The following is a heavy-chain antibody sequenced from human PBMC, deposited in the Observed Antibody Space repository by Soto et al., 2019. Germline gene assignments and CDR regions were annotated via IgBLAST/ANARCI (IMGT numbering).Heavy chain of an antibody. V-gene: IGHV1-18*01. CDR3: ARGRGYSPDSFDV. CDR1: GYTFSSFG. D-gene: IGHD5-18*01. Sequence: ASVKVSCKASGYTFSSFGISWVRQAPGQGLEWMGWISAHNGDTNYAQKLQGRVTMTTDTSTSTVYMDLTSLRSDDTAMYYCARGRGYSPDSFDVWGQGTQVTVSS. CDR2: ISAHNGDT. J-gene: IGHJ3*01.